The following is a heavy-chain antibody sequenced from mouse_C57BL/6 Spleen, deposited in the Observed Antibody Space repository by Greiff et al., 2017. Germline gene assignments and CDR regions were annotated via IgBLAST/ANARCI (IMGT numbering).Heavy chain of an antibody. CDR1: GFTFSDYY. J-gene: IGHJ1*03. D-gene: IGHD2-4*01. CDR2: INYDGSST. CDR3: ARVGLRHWYFDV. Sequence: EVHLVESEGGLVQPGSSMKLSCTASGFTFSDYYMAWVRQVPEKGLEWVANINYDGSSTYYLDSLKSRFIISRDNAKNILYLQMSSLKSEDTATYYCARVGLRHWYFDVWGTGTTVTVSS. V-gene: IGHV5-16*01.